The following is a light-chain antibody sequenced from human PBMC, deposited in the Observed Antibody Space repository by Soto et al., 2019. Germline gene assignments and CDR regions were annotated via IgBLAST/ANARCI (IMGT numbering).Light chain of an antibody. CDR2: GVT. Sequence: LTQPPSVSVAPGQTARITCGGNNIEIKSVHWYQQYPGEAPKVMIFGVTQRPSWVPDRFSGSKSGNTASLTISGLQVEDEADYYCCSYVGSYTSHVVFGGGTKLTVL. J-gene: IGLJ2*01. CDR1: NIEIKS. V-gene: IGLV2-11*01. CDR3: CSYVGSYTSHVV.